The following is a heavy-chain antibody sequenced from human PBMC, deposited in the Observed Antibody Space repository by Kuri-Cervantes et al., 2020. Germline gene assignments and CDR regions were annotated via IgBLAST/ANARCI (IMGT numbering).Heavy chain of an antibody. V-gene: IGHV3-7*01. CDR2: INEDGSEK. D-gene: IGHD3-10*01. CDR1: GFTFSSYS. J-gene: IGHJ4*02. CDR3: ARALIYGSGSPGGY. Sequence: GGSLRLSCAASGFTFSSYSMNWVRQAPGKGLEWVANINEDGSEKFCVDSVKGRFTISRDNTKNSLFLQMNSLRAEDTAVYYCARALIYGSGSPGGYWGQGTLVTVSS.